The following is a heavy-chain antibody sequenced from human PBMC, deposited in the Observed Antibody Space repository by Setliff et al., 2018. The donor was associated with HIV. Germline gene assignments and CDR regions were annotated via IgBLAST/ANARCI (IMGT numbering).Heavy chain of an antibody. CDR2: MNPNSGNT. Sequence: ASVKVSCKASGYSSTSYDINWVRQATGQGLEWMGWMNPNSGNTGYAQKFQGRVTMTRNTSISTAYMELSSLRSDDTAVYYCVSRSRHMVRGYYFDYWGQGALVTVSS. CDR1: GYSSTSYD. D-gene: IGHD3-10*01. CDR3: VSRSRHMVRGYYFDY. J-gene: IGHJ4*02. V-gene: IGHV1-8*02.